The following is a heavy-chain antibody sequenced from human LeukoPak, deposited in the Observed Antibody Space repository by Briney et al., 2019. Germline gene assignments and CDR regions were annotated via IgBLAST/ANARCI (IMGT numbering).Heavy chain of an antibody. J-gene: IGHJ4*02. CDR3: ARLKADSYGFDY. V-gene: IGHV3-33*01. D-gene: IGHD5-18*01. CDR2: IWYDGSNK. CDR1: GFTFSSYG. Sequence: GGSLRLSCAASGFTFSSYGMHWVRQPPGKGLEWVAVIWYDGSNKYYADSVKGRFTISRDNSKNTLYLQMNSLRAEDTAVYYCARLKADSYGFDYWGQGTLVTVSS.